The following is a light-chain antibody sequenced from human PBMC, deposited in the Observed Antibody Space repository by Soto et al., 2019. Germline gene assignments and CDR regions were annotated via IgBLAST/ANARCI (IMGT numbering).Light chain of an antibody. V-gene: IGKV3-11*01. CDR1: QSVSSY. CDR3: QQRSNWPPIT. Sequence: EIFLTQSPATLSLSQWEIATLSWRASQSVSSYLAWYQQKPGQAPRLLIYDASNRATGIPARFSGSGSGTDFTLTISSLEPEDFAVYYCQQRSNWPPITFGQGTRLEI. CDR2: DAS. J-gene: IGKJ5*01.